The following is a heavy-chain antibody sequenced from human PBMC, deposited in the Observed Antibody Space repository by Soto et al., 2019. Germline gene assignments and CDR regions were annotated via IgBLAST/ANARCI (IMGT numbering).Heavy chain of an antibody. D-gene: IGHD3-10*01. Sequence: QVQLVESGGGVVQPGRSLRLSCAASGFTFSSYAMHWVRQAPGKGLEWVAVISYDGSNKYYADSVKGRFTISRDNSKNALYLQMTSLRAEDTAVYYWARVSGSGSLRNRAGYWGQGTMVTVSS. CDR2: ISYDGSNK. J-gene: IGHJ4*02. CDR1: GFTFSSYA. V-gene: IGHV3-30-3*01. CDR3: ARVSGSGSLRNRAGY.